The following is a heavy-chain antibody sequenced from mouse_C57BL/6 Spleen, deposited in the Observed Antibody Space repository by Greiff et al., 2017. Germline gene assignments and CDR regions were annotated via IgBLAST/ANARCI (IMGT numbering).Heavy chain of an antibody. V-gene: IGHV1-26*01. CDR1: GYTFTDYY. CDR2: INPNNGGT. D-gene: IGHD1-1*01. Sequence: EVQLQQSGPELVKPGASVKISCKASGYTFTDYYMNWVKQSHGKSLEWIGDINPNNGGTSYNQKFKGKATLTVDKSSSTAYMELRSLTSEDSAVYYCEGTTVVENYAMDYWGQGTSVTVSS. J-gene: IGHJ4*01. CDR3: EGTTVVENYAMDY.